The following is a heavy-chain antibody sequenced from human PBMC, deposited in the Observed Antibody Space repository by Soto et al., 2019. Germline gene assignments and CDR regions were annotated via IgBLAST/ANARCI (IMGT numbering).Heavy chain of an antibody. CDR1: GFTFSSYA. CDR2: ISGSGGST. D-gene: IGHD6-19*01. Sequence: EVQLLESGGGLVQPGGSLRLSCAASGFTFSSYAMSWVRQAPGKGLEWVSAISGSGGSTYYADSVKGRFTISRDNSKNPLYLQMNGLRAEDTAVYYCAKGIAVAGKVYYSMDVLGKGTTVTVSS. J-gene: IGHJ6*03. CDR3: AKGIAVAGKVYYSMDV. V-gene: IGHV3-23*01.